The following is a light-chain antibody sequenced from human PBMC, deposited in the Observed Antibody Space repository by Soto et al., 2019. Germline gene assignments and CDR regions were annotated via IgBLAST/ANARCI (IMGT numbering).Light chain of an antibody. V-gene: IGKV3-15*01. CDR3: QQYNNWPPWT. CDR2: GAS. J-gene: IGKJ1*01. Sequence: EIVLTQSPGTLSLSPGERATLSCRASQSVSNNYLAWYQQKPGQAPRLLNYGASTRATGIPARFSGSGSGTEFTLTISSLQSEDFAVYYCQQYNNWPPWTFGQGTKVDIK. CDR1: QSVSNN.